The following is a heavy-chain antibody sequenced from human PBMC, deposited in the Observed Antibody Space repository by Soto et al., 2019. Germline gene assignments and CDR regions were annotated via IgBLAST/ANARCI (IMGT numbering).Heavy chain of an antibody. CDR3: ASLGGYSYGIDY. D-gene: IGHD5-18*01. Sequence: ASVKVSCKASGYTFTSYGISWVRQAPGQGLEWMGGIIPIFGTANYAQKFQGRVTITADESTSTAYMELSSLRSEDTAVYYCASLGGYSYGIDYWGQGTLVTVSS. J-gene: IGHJ4*02. CDR1: GYTFTSYG. CDR2: IIPIFGTA. V-gene: IGHV1-69*13.